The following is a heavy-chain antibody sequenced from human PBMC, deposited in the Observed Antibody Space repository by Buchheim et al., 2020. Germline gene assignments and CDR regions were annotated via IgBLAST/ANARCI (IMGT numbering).Heavy chain of an antibody. V-gene: IGHV3-30*18. J-gene: IGHJ6*02. CDR2: ISYDGSNK. D-gene: IGHD4-11*01. CDR1: GFTFSSYG. Sequence: QVQLVESGGGVVQPGRSLRLSCAASGFTFSSYGMHWVRQAPGKGLGWVAVISYDGSNKYYADSVKGRFTISRDNSKNTLYLQMNSLRAEDTAVYYCAKDNYRYYYYYGMDVWGQGTT. CDR3: AKDNYRYYYYYGMDV.